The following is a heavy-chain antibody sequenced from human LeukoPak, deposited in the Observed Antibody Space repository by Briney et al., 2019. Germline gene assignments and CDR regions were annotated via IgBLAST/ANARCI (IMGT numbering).Heavy chain of an antibody. J-gene: IGHJ6*02. Sequence: GGSLRLSCAASGFTFTEYWMNWVRQAPGKALEWVANIKQAGSEKYYVDSVKGRFTISRDNAKNSLFLQMNSLRAEDTAVYYCARSMSLSYGLDVWGQGTTVTVSS. CDR3: ARSMSLSYGLDV. CDR1: GFTFTEYW. D-gene: IGHD2/OR15-2a*01. CDR2: IKQAGSEK. V-gene: IGHV3-7*01.